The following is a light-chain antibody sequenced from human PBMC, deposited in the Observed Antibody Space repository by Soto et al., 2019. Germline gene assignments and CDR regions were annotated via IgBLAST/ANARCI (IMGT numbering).Light chain of an antibody. CDR1: TSNIGENS. CDR3: AAWDGSLNGHV. V-gene: IGLV1-44*01. J-gene: IGLJ1*01. CDR2: VTN. Sequence: QSVLTQPPSVSGTLGQGVTISCSGSTSNIGENSVGWFQQLPGTAPKVLIYVTNKRPSGVPARFSASMSGTSAYLAISGLQSEDEADYYCAAWDGSLNGHVFGTGTKVTVL.